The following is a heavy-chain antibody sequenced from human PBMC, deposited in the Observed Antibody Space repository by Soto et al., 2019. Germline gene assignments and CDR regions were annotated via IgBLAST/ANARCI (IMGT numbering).Heavy chain of an antibody. J-gene: IGHJ6*02. CDR1: GGSISSGGYY. V-gene: IGHV4-31*03. CDR3: ARDWNYYDSSGYYSRVDYYGMHV. D-gene: IGHD3-22*01. Sequence: QVQLQESGPGLVKPSQTLSLTCTVSGGSISSGGYYWSWIRQHPGKGLEWIGYIYYSGSTYYNPSLKSRVTISVDTSKNQFSLKLSSVTAADTAVYYCARDWNYYDSSGYYSRVDYYGMHVWGQGTTVTVSS. CDR2: IYYSGST.